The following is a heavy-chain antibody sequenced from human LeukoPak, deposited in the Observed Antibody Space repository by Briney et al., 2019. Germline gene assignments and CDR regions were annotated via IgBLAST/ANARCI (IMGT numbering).Heavy chain of an antibody. CDR2: IKSDGSST. Sequence: GGSLRLSRAASGFTFSSYWMHWVRQAPGKGLVWVSRIKSDGSSTTYADSVKGRFTISRDNSKNTLYLQMNSLIPDDTAVYYCAKGRQQWWTFDALDIWGQGTMVTVSS. CDR1: GFTFSSYW. J-gene: IGHJ3*02. CDR3: AKGRQQWWTFDALDI. V-gene: IGHV3-74*01. D-gene: IGHD5-18*01.